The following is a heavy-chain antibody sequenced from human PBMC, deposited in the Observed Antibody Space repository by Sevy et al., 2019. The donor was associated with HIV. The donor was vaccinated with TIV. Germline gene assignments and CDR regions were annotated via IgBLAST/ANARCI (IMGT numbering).Heavy chain of an antibody. V-gene: IGHV3-23*01. J-gene: IGHJ4*02. D-gene: IGHD6-19*01. CDR3: AKDLLTVAGNFDY. CDR1: GFMFSNHA. CDR2: ISGRSGVTT. Sequence: GGSLRLSCAASGFMFSNHAMSWVRQAPGKGLEWLSSISGRSGVTTYYANSVNGRSTISRDNSQNTLFLQLSRLRAEDTAIYYCAKDLLTVAGNFDYWGQGTLVTVSS.